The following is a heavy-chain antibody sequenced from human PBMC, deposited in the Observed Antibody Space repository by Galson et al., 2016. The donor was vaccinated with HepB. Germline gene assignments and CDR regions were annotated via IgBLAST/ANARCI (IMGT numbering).Heavy chain of an antibody. D-gene: IGHD3-16*01. J-gene: IGHJ6*02. CDR2: IGYSGETT. CDR3: TREKNPKDYKSRMDV. V-gene: IGHV3-23*01. CDR1: GFTFNNYA. Sequence: SLRLSCAASGFTFNNYAMNWVRQTPGKGLEWVSVIGYSGETTYYADSVKGRFIISRDNSKSTLYLQMNSLRGDDTAVYYCTREKNPKDYKSRMDVWGQGTTVIVSS.